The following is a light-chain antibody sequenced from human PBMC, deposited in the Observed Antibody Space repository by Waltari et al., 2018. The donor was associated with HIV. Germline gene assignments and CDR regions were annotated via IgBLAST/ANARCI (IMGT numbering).Light chain of an antibody. CDR1: GSDVGIYNL. CDR2: EVS. J-gene: IGLJ1*01. CDR3: CSYAGSSTSLYV. V-gene: IGLV2-23*02. Sequence: QSPLTQPASVSGSPGQSITIPSPAPGSDVGIYNLFACSQQHPGKAPKLMIYEVSKRPSGVSNRFSGSKSGNTASLTISGLQAEDEADYYCCSYAGSSTSLYVFGTGTKVTVL.